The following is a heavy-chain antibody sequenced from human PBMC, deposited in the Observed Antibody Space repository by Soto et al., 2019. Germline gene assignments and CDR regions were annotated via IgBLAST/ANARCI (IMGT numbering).Heavy chain of an antibody. CDR1: GFTFSRVS. V-gene: IGHV3-21*01. CDR2: ISSASSET. Sequence: PGESLKISCEASGFTFSRVSMNWVRQVSGKGLEWVASISSASSETWYADSVKGRFIISRDNAQNSLFLQMNTLRPEDSAIYYCARVAYWGPGTQVTVSS. CDR3: ARVAY. J-gene: IGHJ4*02.